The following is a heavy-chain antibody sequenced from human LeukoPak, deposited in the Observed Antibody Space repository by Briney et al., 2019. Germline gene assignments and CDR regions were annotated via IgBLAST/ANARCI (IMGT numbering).Heavy chain of an antibody. CDR1: GGSISSSSYY. CDR2: IYYSGST. V-gene: IGHV4-39*07. Sequence: PSETLSLTCTVSGGSISSSSYYWGWIRQPPGKGLEWIGSIYYSGSTYYNPSLKSRVTISVDTSKNQFSLKLSSVTAADTAVYYCARAAMFYDGSGYGHLDVWGQGTTVTVSS. J-gene: IGHJ6*02. CDR3: ARAAMFYDGSGYGHLDV. D-gene: IGHD3-22*01.